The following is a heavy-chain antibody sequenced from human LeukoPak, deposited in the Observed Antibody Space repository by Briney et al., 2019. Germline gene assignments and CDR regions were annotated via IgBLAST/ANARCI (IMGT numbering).Heavy chain of an antibody. J-gene: IGHJ4*02. V-gene: IGHV5-51*01. CDR2: IYPGDSDT. Sequence: PGESLKISCKSSGYSFTSYWIGWVRQMPGEGLEWMGIIYPGDSDTRYSPSFQGQVTISADKSVSTAYLQWSSLKASDTAMYYCARSNYDFWSGYLEIDYWGQGTLVTVSS. D-gene: IGHD3-3*01. CDR3: ARSNYDFWSGYLEIDY. CDR1: GYSFTSYW.